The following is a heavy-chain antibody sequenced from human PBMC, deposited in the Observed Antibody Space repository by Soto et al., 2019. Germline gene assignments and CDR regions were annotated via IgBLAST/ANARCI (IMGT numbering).Heavy chain of an antibody. Sequence: GGSLRLSCAASGFTFSSYAMSWVRQAPGKGLEWVSAISGSGGSTYYADSVKGRFTISRDNSKNTLYLQMNSLRAEDTAVYYCAKDPSKINIAVAGHGYWGQGTLVTVSS. D-gene: IGHD6-19*01. CDR2: ISGSGGST. J-gene: IGHJ4*02. CDR1: GFTFSSYA. CDR3: AKDPSKINIAVAGHGY. V-gene: IGHV3-23*01.